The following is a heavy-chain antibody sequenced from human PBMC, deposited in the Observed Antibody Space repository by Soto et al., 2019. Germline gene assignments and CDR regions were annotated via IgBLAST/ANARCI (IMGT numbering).Heavy chain of an antibody. D-gene: IGHD3-10*01. CDR1: GGTFSSYA. V-gene: IGHV1-69*01. J-gene: IGHJ6*02. Sequence: QVQLVQSGAEVKKPGSSVKVSCKASGGTFSSYAISWVRQAPGQGLEWMGGIIPIFGTANYAQKFQGRVTITADESTSTAYMELSSLRSEDTAVYYCAIEEVRGVIHNGPNYGMDVWGQGTTVTVSS. CDR3: AIEEVRGVIHNGPNYGMDV. CDR2: IIPIFGTA.